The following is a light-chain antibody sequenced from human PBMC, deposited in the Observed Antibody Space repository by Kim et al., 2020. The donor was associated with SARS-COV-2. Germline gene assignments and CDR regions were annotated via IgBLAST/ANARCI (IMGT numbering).Light chain of an antibody. CDR2: GNN. V-gene: IGLV1-40*01. J-gene: IGLJ3*02. CDR1: SSNIAAGYD. Sequence: GQMVTISCTGSSSNIAAGYDVHWYQHFPVTAPKVLIYGNNNRPSGVPDRFSGSKSGTSASLAITGLQAEDEADYYCQSYDSNLNWVFGGGTQLTVL. CDR3: QSYDSNLNWV.